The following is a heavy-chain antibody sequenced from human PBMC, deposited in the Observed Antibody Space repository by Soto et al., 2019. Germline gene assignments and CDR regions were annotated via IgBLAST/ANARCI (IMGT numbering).Heavy chain of an antibody. Sequence: SETLSLTCTVSGGSISSSSYYWGWIRQPPGKGLEWIGSIYYSGSTYYNPSLKSRVTISVDTSKNQFSLKLSSVTAADTAVYYCARVGRVTTLPDYWGQGTLVTVSS. CDR2: IYYSGST. J-gene: IGHJ4*02. CDR3: ARVGRVTTLPDY. V-gene: IGHV4-39*01. D-gene: IGHD4-4*01. CDR1: GGSISSSSYY.